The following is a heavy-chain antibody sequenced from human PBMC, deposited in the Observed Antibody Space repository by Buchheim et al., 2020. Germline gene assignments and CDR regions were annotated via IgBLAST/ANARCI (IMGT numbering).Heavy chain of an antibody. CDR2: IIPMFSTA. CDR1: GGTFSSYT. CDR3: VGGTLIRPSRGYYYYYYMDV. J-gene: IGHJ6*03. D-gene: IGHD6-6*01. Sequence: QVQLVQSGAEVKKPGSSVKVSCKASGGTFSSYTITWVRQAPGQGLEWMGEIIPMFSTASYAQKFQGRVTITADKSTTTAYMALDGLGSDDTAVYYCVGGTLIRPSRGYYYYYYMDVWGKGTT. V-gene: IGHV1-69*06.